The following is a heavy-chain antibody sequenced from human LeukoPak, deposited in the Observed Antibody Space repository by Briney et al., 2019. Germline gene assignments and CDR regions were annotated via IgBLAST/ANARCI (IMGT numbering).Heavy chain of an antibody. V-gene: IGHV3-30*18. CDR3: AKTVEYSSSSGDAFDI. D-gene: IGHD6-6*01. J-gene: IGHJ3*02. CDR1: GFTFSSYG. Sequence: PGRSLRLSCAASGFTFSSYGMHWVRQAPGKGLEWVAVISYDGSNKYYADSVKGRFTISRDNSKNTLYLQMNSLRAEDTAVYYCAKTVEYSSSSGDAFDIWGQGTMVTVSS. CDR2: ISYDGSNK.